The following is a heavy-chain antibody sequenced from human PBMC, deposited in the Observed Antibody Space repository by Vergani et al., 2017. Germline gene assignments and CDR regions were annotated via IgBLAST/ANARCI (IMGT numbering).Heavy chain of an antibody. J-gene: IGHJ4*02. CDR2: IYSTGST. D-gene: IGHD3-22*01. V-gene: IGHV4-31*03. Sequence: QVQLQESGPGLVKPSQTLSLTCSVSGDPISSGVYYWNWIRQHPGKGLEWIGYIYSTGSTHHNPSLRGRFNMSVDTSKNQFSLKLNSVTAADTAMYYCAKMGGYDEGDAFRIGYFDSWGPGILVTVSS. CDR3: AKMGGYDEGDAFRIGYFDS. CDR1: GDPISSGVYY.